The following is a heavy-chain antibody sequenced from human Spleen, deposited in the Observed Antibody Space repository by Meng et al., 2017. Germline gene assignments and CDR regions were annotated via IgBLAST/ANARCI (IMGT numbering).Heavy chain of an antibody. D-gene: IGHD2-15*01. CDR3: ARGPPRGDCSGGRCYPTVMDV. J-gene: IGHJ6*02. Sequence: SETLSLTCAVYGGSFSGYHWNWIRQPPGKGLEWIGEINHSGSTNYNPSLKSRVTISVDTSKNQFSLKLSSVTAADTAVYYCARGPPRGDCSGGRCYPTVMDVWGQGTMVTVSS. CDR2: INHSGST. CDR1: GGSFSGYH. V-gene: IGHV4-34*01.